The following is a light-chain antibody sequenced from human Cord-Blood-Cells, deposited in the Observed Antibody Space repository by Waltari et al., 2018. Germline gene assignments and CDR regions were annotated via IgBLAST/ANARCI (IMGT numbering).Light chain of an antibody. J-gene: IGKJ1*01. V-gene: IGKV1-39*01. CDR3: QQSYSTPVV. CDR2: AAS. Sequence: DIQMTQSPSSLSASVGDRVTITCRASQSISSYLNWYQQKPGKAPKLLIYAASSLQSGVPSRFSSSGSGTDFTLTISSLQPEDFATYYCQQSYSTPVVFGQGTKVEIK. CDR1: QSISSY.